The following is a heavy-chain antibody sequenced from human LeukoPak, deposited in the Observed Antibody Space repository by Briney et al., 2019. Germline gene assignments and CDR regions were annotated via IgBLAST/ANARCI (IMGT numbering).Heavy chain of an antibody. V-gene: IGHV4-38-2*02. J-gene: IGHJ5*02. CDR1: GYSVSSGYY. D-gene: IGHD2-2*01. CDR2: MYHSGDT. CDR3: ARSKAHLSTSWYGTWFDP. Sequence: PSETLSLTCTVSGYSVSSGYYWGWIRQPPGKGLEWIGSMYHSGDTYYNPSLKSRVTISVDTSKNQLSLKLSSVTAADTAVYYCARSKAHLSTSWYGTWFDPWGQGTLVTVSS.